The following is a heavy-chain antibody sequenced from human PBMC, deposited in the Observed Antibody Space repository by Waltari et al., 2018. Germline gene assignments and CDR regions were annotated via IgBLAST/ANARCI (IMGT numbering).Heavy chain of an antibody. CDR1: GVTFRAYW. V-gene: IGHV3-74*01. CDR3: ASSQGMPRINY. CDR2: INGDGSGT. Sequence: EMQLVESGGDLVQPGGSLRLSCAASGVTFRAYWMPWVRQAPGKGLVWVSRINGDGSGTTYADSVKGRFTISRDNAKNTLYLQMNSLRAEDTAVYYCASSQGMPRINYWGQGTLVTVSS. J-gene: IGHJ4*02. D-gene: IGHD2-2*01.